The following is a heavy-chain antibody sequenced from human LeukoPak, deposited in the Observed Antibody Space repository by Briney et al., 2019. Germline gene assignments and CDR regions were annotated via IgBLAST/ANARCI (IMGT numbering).Heavy chain of an antibody. Sequence: SETLSLTCTVSGGSISSYYWSWIRQPPGKGLEWIGYIYYSGSTNYNPSLKSRVTISVDTSKNQFSLKLSSVAAADTAVYYCARVGSPDAFDIWGQGTMVTVSS. V-gene: IGHV4-59*08. D-gene: IGHD6-13*01. CDR1: GGSISSYY. CDR2: IYYSGST. J-gene: IGHJ3*02. CDR3: ARVGSPDAFDI.